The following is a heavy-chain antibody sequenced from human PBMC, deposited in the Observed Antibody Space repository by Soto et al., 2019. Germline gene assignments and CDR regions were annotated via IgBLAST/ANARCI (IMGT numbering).Heavy chain of an antibody. Sequence: EVQLLESGGGLVQPGGSLRLSCAASGFTFSSYAMSWVRQAPGKGLEWVSVISGSGDSTYYADSVKGRFTISRDNSKNTLYLQMNSLRAEDTAVYYCARRTSGWYLEYWGQGTLVTVSS. CDR2: ISGSGDST. D-gene: IGHD6-19*01. CDR3: ARRTSGWYLEY. CDR1: GFTFSSYA. J-gene: IGHJ4*02. V-gene: IGHV3-23*01.